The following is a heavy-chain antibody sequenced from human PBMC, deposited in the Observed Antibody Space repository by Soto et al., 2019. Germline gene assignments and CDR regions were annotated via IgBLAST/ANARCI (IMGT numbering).Heavy chain of an antibody. CDR1: GGSFSGYY. J-gene: IGHJ5*02. Sequence: PSETLSLTCAVYGGSFSGYYWSWIRQPPGKGLEWIGEINHSGSTNYNPSLKSRVTISVDTSKNQFSLKLSSVTAADTAVYYCARGYGSGSGSRFDPWGQGNLVTFSS. CDR3: ARGYGSGSGSRFDP. V-gene: IGHV4-34*01. CDR2: INHSGST. D-gene: IGHD3-10*01.